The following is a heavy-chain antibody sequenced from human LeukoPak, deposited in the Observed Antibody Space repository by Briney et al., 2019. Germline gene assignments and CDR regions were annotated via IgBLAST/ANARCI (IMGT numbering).Heavy chain of an antibody. Sequence: SETLSLTCTVSGGSISSYYWSWIRQPPGKGLEWIGYIYYSGSTNYNPSLKSRVTISVDTSKNQFSLKLSSVTAADTAVYYCARQLGYCSTTICYDYYYMDVWGKGTAVTISS. CDR1: GGSISSYY. V-gene: IGHV4-59*01. D-gene: IGHD2-2*01. CDR2: IYYSGST. J-gene: IGHJ6*03. CDR3: ARQLGYCSTTICYDYYYMDV.